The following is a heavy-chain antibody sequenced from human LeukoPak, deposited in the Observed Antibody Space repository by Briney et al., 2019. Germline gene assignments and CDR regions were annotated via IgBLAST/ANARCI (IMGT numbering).Heavy chain of an antibody. J-gene: IGHJ4*02. CDR2: ISTSSRI. D-gene: IGHD4-23*01. CDR1: GFIFSSHD. CDR3: ARDVRGNSFSDY. V-gene: IGHV3-48*02. Sequence: PGGSLRLSCAASGFIFSSHDMNWVRQAPGKGLEWVSYISTSSRIYYADSVKGRFTISRDNAKNSLYLQMHSLRDGDTALYYCARDVRGNSFSDYWGQGTLVTVSS.